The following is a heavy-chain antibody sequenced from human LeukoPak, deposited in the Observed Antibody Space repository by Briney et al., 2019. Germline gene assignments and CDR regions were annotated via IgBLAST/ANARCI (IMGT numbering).Heavy chain of an antibody. D-gene: IGHD3-9*01. CDR2: IDTNTGSP. Sequence: ASVKVSCKASGYTFTTYPINWVRQAPGQGLEWMGWIDTNTGSPTYAQGLTGRFVFSLDTSVSTAFLQINSLKAEDTALYHRVRGIDTSYFNYWGQGTLVTVSS. V-gene: IGHV7-4-1*02. CDR3: VRGIDTSYFNY. J-gene: IGHJ4*02. CDR1: GYTFTTYP.